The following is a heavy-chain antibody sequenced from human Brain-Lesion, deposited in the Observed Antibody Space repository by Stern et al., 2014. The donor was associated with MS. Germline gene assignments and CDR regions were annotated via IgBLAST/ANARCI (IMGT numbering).Heavy chain of an antibody. Sequence: QVHLVQSGAEVKKPGASVKVSCKASGYTFSSYDITWVRQASGHGLEWMGWMNPYSGNKGYAQKFKGRVSMTSDPSISTVYMELTSLTSDDTAVYFCARAVRNQLLSEYWGQGTLVTVSS. CDR2: MNPYSGNK. CDR1: GYTFSSYD. CDR3: ARAVRNQLLSEY. J-gene: IGHJ4*02. V-gene: IGHV1-8*01. D-gene: IGHD2-2*01.